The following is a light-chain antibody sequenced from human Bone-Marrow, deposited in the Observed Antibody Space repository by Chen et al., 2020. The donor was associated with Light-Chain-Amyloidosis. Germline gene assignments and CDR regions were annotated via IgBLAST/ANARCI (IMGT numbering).Light chain of an antibody. J-gene: IGKJ2*01. V-gene: IGKV1-5*03. CDR1: QNIGDW. Sequence: DIRMTQSPSTLSASVGDRVTITCRASQNIGDWLAWFQQKPGKAPKLMISKGSNLESGVPSRFTGSGSVTEFTLTINSLQPDDFATYFCQQYRSFTFTFGQWTKL. CDR2: KGS. CDR3: QQYRSFTFT.